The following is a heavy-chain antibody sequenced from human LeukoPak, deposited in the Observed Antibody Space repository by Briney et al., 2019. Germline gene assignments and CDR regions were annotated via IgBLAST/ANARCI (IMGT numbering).Heavy chain of an antibody. CDR2: VDADGSTT. CDR1: GFTFTTYW. J-gene: IGHJ5*02. Sequence: PGGSLRLSCVVSGFTFTTYWMHWVRQAPGKGLAWVSRVDADGSTTIYADSVKGRFTISRDNGINTVYLQMNSLRAEDTAVYYCARGFDGYPFGWWFDPWGQGTLVTVSS. D-gene: IGHD5-24*01. CDR3: ARGFDGYPFGWWFDP. V-gene: IGHV3-74*01.